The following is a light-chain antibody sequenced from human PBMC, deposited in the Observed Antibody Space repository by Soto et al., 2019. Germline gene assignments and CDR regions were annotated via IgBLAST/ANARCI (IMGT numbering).Light chain of an antibody. Sequence: DVQMTQSPSSLSASVGDKVTITCRASQGISTYLAWYQQKPGKVPKLLIYAASTLQSGVPSRFSGGGSAADFPLIISSLQPEDVANYYFQKYNYAPLTFGQGTKGEIK. CDR1: QGISTY. J-gene: IGKJ1*01. V-gene: IGKV1-27*01. CDR3: QKYNYAPLT. CDR2: AAS.